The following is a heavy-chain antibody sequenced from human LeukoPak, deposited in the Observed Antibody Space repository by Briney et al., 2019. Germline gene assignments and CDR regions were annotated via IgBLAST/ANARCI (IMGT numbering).Heavy chain of an antibody. CDR2: IRYDGSNK. CDR3: ARDMSGSYLGAFDI. V-gene: IGHV3-30*02. Sequence: GGSLRLSCAASGFTFSSYGMHWVRQAPGKGLEWVAFIRYDGSNKYYADSVKGRFTISRDNSKNTLYLQMNSLRAEDTAVYYCARDMSGSYLGAFDIWGQGTMVTVSS. J-gene: IGHJ3*02. CDR1: GFTFSSYG. D-gene: IGHD1-26*01.